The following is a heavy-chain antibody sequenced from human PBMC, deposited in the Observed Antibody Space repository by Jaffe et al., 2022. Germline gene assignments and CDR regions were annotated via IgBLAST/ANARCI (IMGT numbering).Heavy chain of an antibody. Sequence: EVQLVESGGGLVQPGGSLRLSCAASGFTVSSNYMSWVRQAPGKGLEWVSVIYSGGSTYYADSVKGRFTISRDNSKNTLYLQMNSLRAEDTAVYYCARGLVVTAPVWAFDIWGQGTMVTVSS. V-gene: IGHV3-66*02. CDR1: GFTVSSNY. D-gene: IGHD2-21*02. J-gene: IGHJ3*02. CDR2: IYSGGST. CDR3: ARGLVVTAPVWAFDI.